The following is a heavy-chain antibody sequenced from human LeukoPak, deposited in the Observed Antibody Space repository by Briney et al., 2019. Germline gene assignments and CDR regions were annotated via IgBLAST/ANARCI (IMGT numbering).Heavy chain of an antibody. J-gene: IGHJ4*02. CDR2: IESTSSPI. V-gene: IGHV3-48*04. CDR1: GFTFRIYS. CDR3: ARATRNGYDH. Sequence: PGGSLRLSCAASGFTFRIYSMNWVRQAPGRGLEWVSYIESTSSPIYYVDSVKGRFTMSRDNARNSLFLQMNNLRVEDTAIYYCARATRNGYDHWGQGTLVTVSS. D-gene: IGHD5-24*01.